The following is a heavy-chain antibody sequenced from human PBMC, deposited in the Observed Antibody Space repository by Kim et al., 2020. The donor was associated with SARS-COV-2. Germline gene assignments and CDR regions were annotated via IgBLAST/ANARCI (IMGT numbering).Heavy chain of an antibody. D-gene: IGHD3-9*01. Sequence: GGSLRLSCAASGFALRGYWMHWVRQAPGKGLVWVSRINTDGSDIDYADSVKGRFTISRDNTKNTLYLQMNSLRGEDTAVYFCACLTGYWSTFYHYGMDVWGQGTTVTVSS. CDR2: INTDGSDI. CDR3: ACLTGYWSTFYHYGMDV. CDR1: GFALRGYW. J-gene: IGHJ6*02. V-gene: IGHV3-74*01.